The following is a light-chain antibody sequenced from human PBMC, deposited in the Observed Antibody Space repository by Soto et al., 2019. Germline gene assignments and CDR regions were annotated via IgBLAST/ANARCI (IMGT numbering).Light chain of an antibody. CDR2: DVS. Sequence: QSALTQPRSVSGSPGQSVTISCTGTSSDVGGYNYVSWYQQHPGKAPKLMIYDVSKRPSGVPDRFSGSKSGNTASLTISGLQAEDEADYYCCSYAGSYTPRLGGGTKLTVL. CDR3: CSYAGSYTPR. V-gene: IGLV2-11*01. CDR1: SSDVGGYNY. J-gene: IGLJ2*01.